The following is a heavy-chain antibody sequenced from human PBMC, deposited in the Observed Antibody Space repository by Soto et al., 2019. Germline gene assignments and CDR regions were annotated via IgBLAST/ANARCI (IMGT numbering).Heavy chain of an antibody. V-gene: IGHV3-9*01. Sequence: PGGSLRLSCAASGFTFDDYAMHWVRQVPGKGLEWVSGINWNSGSIGYGDSVKGRFAISRDNAKNSLHLQMNSLSAEDTAFYYCVKDESINWYSGHFRHWGQGTRVTVYS. CDR2: INWNSGSI. J-gene: IGHJ1*01. CDR3: VKDESINWYSGHFRH. CDR1: GFTFDDYA. D-gene: IGHD6-13*01.